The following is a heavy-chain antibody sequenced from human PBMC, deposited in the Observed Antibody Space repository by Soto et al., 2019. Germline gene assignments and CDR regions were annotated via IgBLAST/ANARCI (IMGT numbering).Heavy chain of an antibody. CDR1: GFTFSSYA. CDR3: AKDLGWYDYIWGSYRSGEIGDDY. J-gene: IGHJ4*02. Sequence: PGGSLRLSCAASGFTFSSYAMSWVRQAPGKGLEWVSAISGSGGSTYYADSVKGRFTISRDNSKNTLYLQMNSLRAEDTAVYYCAKDLGWYDYIWGSYRSGEIGDDYWGQGTLVTVSS. D-gene: IGHD3-16*02. V-gene: IGHV3-23*01. CDR2: ISGSGGST.